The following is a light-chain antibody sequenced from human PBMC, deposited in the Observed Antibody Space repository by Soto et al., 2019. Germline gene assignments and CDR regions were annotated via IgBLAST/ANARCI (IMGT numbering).Light chain of an antibody. CDR3: QKYKSAPRP. J-gene: IGKJ1*01. CDR1: KGIRNY. V-gene: IGKV1-27*01. CDR2: AAS. Sequence: DIQMTQSPSALSASVGDRVTITWRASKGIRNYLAWYQQKPGKVPKLLIYAASTVQSGVPSRFSGSGSGTDLTLTISSLQPEDVATYYCQKYKSAPRPFGQGTKVDI.